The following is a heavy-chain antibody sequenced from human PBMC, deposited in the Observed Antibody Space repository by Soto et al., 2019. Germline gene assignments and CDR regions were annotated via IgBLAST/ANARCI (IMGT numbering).Heavy chain of an antibody. CDR1: GFSFSRHW. J-gene: IGHJ4*02. D-gene: IGHD1-26*01. CDR2: IDNAAIGT. CDR3: VRVGGFDATRDY. V-gene: IGHV3-74*01. Sequence: EVQLVESGGGSVQPGGSLRLSCVVSGFSFSRHWMHWVRQVPGKGLEWVARIDNAAIGTSYADSVRGRFTISRDNTRSTLSLEMKSLRVNDTGIYFCVRVGGFDATRDYWGQGTLVTVSS.